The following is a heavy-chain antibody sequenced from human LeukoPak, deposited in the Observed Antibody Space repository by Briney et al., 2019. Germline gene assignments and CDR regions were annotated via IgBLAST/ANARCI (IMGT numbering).Heavy chain of an antibody. J-gene: IGHJ3*02. CDR1: GFTVSSNY. Sequence: PGGSLRLSCAASGFTVSSNYMSWVRQAPGKGLEWVSVTYSNGRTYYADSVKGRFTISRDISKNTLYLQMNSLRAEDTAVYYCAKDRDLDAFDIWGQGTMVTVSS. CDR3: AKDRDLDAFDI. CDR2: TYSNGRT. V-gene: IGHV3-53*01.